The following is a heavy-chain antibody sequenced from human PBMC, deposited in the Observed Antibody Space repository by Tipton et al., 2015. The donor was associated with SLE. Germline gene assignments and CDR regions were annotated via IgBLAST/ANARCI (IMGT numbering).Heavy chain of an antibody. D-gene: IGHD3-3*01. V-gene: IGHV3-7*01. CDR2: IHQDGSEK. Sequence: SLRLSCAASGFTFSSYAMTWVRQAPGKGLEWVANIHQDGSEKNYVDSVKGRFTISRDNAKNSLYLQMNSLRAEDTAVYYCARVGKDDFWTGYYYMDVWGKGTTVTVSS. J-gene: IGHJ6*03. CDR3: ARVGKDDFWTGYYYMDV. CDR1: GFTFSSYA.